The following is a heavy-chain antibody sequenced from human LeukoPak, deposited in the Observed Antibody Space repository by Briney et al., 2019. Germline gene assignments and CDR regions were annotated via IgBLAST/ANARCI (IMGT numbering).Heavy chain of an antibody. CDR1: GYSLGKNYY. D-gene: IGHD3-3*01. J-gene: IGHJ4*02. CDR2: IYGRAST. V-gene: IGHV4-38-2*01. Sequence: SETLSLTCAVSGYSLGKNYYWGWIRQSPGKGLEWIGRIYGRASTSYNPSLMNRVTMSVDTSNNHFSLQLTSVTAADTAVYYCARYDSRGSASTKFDYWGPGIQVTVTS. CDR3: ARYDSRGSASTKFDY.